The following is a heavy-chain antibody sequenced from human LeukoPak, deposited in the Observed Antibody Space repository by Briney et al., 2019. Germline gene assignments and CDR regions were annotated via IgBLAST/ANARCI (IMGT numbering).Heavy chain of an antibody. CDR2: ISPSGGST. D-gene: IGHD5-24*01. V-gene: IGHV1-46*01. CDR1: GYTFTSYD. CDR3: TRDNSVRDEAWWFNP. Sequence: GASVKVSCKASGYTFTSYDINWVRQAPGQGPEWMGVISPSGGSTTYAQKFQGRVTLTRDMSTSTDYLELSSLRSEDTAVYYCTRDNSVRDEAWWFNPWGQGTLVTVSS. J-gene: IGHJ5*02.